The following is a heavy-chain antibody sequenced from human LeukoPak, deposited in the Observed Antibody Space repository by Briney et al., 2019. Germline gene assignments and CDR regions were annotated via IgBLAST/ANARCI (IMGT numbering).Heavy chain of an antibody. CDR1: GFTFSSYG. CDR3: AKRRADGSSVGGASDY. D-gene: IGHD6-6*01. J-gene: IGHJ4*02. Sequence: GGSLRLSCAASGFTFSSYGMHWVRQAPGKGLEWVAFLRDDGSNKYYADSVKGRFTISRDNSKNTLYLQMNSLRAEDTAAYYCAKRRADGSSVGGASDYWGQGTLVTVSS. V-gene: IGHV3-30*02. CDR2: LRDDGSNK.